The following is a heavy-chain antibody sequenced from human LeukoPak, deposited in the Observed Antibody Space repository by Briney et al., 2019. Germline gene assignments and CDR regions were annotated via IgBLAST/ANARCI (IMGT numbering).Heavy chain of an antibody. CDR2: INPNSGGT. CDR3: ARGRPESPFDP. V-gene: IGHV1-2*02. CDR1: GYTFIGYF. J-gene: IGHJ5*02. D-gene: IGHD1-1*01. Sequence: ASVKVSCKASGYTFIGYFIHWVRQAPGQGLEWMGWINPNSGGTNYAQNFQGRVTMTTDTSTITAYMEMRSLRSDDTAVYFCARGRPESPFDPWGQGTLVTVSS.